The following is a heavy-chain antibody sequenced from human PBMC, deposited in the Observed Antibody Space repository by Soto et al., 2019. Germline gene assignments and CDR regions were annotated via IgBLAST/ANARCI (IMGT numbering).Heavy chain of an antibody. J-gene: IGHJ4*02. D-gene: IGHD3-3*01. CDR2: ISYDGSNK. V-gene: IGHV3-30-3*01. CDR3: ASPLSASYYDFWSGYYTGTDY. Sequence: QVQLVESGGGVVQPGRSLRLSCAASGFTFSSYAMHWVRQAPGKGLEWVAVISYDGSNKYYADSVKGRFTISRDNSKNTLYLQMNSLRAGDTAVYYCASPLSASYYDFWSGYYTGTDYWGQGTLVTVSS. CDR1: GFTFSSYA.